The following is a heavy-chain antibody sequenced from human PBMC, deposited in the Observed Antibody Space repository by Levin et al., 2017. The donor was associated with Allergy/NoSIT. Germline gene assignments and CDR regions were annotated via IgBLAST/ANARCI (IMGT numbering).Heavy chain of an antibody. V-gene: IGHV1-2*02. J-gene: IGHJ4*02. Sequence: PVASVKVSCKASGYTFTGYYMHWVRQAPGQGLEWMGWINPNSGGTNYAQKFQGRVTMTRDTSISTAYMELSRLRSDDTAVYYCARDLVISRRITMVRGVNLDYWGQGTLVTVSS. CDR3: ARDLVISRRITMVRGVNLDY. D-gene: IGHD3-10*01. CDR2: INPNSGGT. CDR1: GYTFTGYY.